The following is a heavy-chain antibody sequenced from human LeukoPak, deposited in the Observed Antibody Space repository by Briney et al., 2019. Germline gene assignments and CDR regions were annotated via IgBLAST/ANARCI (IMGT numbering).Heavy chain of an antibody. J-gene: IGHJ4*02. CDR1: GFTFSSYA. CDR3: AKSRTGPSSCSSDY. D-gene: IGHD1-14*01. Sequence: GGSLRLSCAASGFTFSSYAMSWVRQAPGKGLEWVSAISGSGGSTYYADSVKGRFTISRDNSKNTLYLQMNSLRAEDTAVYYCAKSRTGPSSCSSDYWGQGTLVTVSS. CDR2: ISGSGGST. V-gene: IGHV3-23*01.